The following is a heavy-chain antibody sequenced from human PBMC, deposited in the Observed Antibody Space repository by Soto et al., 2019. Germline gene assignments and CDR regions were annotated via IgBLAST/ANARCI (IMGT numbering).Heavy chain of an antibody. CDR3: ARVFGVGDYDSGRPFDY. Sequence: GGSLRLSCAASGFAFRSYAMSWVPQAPGKGLEWVSGISCSGISTHYADSVKGRFTVSRDNSKNTLYLQMNSLRAEDTAVYYCARVFGVGDYDSGRPFDYWGQGT. CDR2: ISCSGIST. J-gene: IGHJ4*02. CDR1: GFAFRSYA. V-gene: IGHV3-23*01. D-gene: IGHD3-10*01.